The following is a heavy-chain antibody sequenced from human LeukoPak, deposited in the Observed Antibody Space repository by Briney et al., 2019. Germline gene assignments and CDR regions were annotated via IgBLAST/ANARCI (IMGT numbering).Heavy chain of an antibody. CDR1: GFTFSSYA. J-gene: IGHJ4*02. CDR3: AKNIIVVVAATLDY. V-gene: IGHV3-23*01. CDR2: ISGSGGST. Sequence: GGSLRLSCAASGFTFSSYAMSWVRQAPGKGLEWVSDISGSGGSTYYADSVKGRFTISRDNSKNTLYLQMNSLRAEDTAVYYCAKNIIVVVAATLDYWGQGTLVTVSS. D-gene: IGHD2-15*01.